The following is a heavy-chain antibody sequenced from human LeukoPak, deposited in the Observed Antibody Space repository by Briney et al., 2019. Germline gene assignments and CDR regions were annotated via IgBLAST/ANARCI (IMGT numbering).Heavy chain of an antibody. V-gene: IGHV3-30*02. CDR1: GFTFSSYG. CDR3: ARGATTVYYYYYMDV. D-gene: IGHD4-11*01. CDR2: IRYDGTNI. Sequence: GGSLRLSCAPSGFTFSSYGMHWVRQAPGKGLEWVAFIRYDGTNIYYTDSVKGRFTISRDNSKNTLYLQMNSLRAEDTAVFYCARGATTVYYYYYMDVWGKGTTVTVSS. J-gene: IGHJ6*03.